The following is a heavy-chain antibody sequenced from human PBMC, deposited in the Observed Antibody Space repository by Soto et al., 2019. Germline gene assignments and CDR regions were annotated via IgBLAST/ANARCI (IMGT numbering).Heavy chain of an antibody. V-gene: IGHV1-69*01. D-gene: IGHD1-26*01. CDR2: IIPIFGTA. Sequence: QVQLVQSGAEVKKPGSSVKVSCKASGGTFSSYSINWVRQAPGQGLEWMGEIIPIFGTANYAQKFQGRVTITADESTSTAYLELSSLRSEVTAVSFCARAGGRHSGGIDYWGQGTLVTVS. CDR1: GGTFSSYS. J-gene: IGHJ4*02. CDR3: ARAGGRHSGGIDY.